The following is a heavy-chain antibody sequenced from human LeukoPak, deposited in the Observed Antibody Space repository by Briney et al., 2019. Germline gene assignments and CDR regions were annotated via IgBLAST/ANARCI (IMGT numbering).Heavy chain of an antibody. D-gene: IGHD5-12*01. CDR3: ARVHSGYDSGYYFGY. J-gene: IGHJ4*02. CDR1: GFTFSDYY. Sequence: GGSLRLSCAASGFTFSDYYMSWIRQAPGKGLEWVSYISSSSSYTNYADSVKGRFTISRDNAKNSLYLQMTSLRAEDTAVYYCARVHSGYDSGYYFGYWGQGTLVTVSS. CDR2: ISSSSSYT. V-gene: IGHV3-11*06.